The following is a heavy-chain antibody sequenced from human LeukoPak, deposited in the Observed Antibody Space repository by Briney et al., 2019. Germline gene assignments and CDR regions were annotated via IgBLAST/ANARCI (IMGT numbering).Heavy chain of an antibody. V-gene: IGHV4-39*07. J-gene: IGHJ5*02. CDR1: GGSISSSSYY. CDR3: ASSLVRAVAGTIGWFDP. CDR2: IYYSGST. Sequence: SETLSLTCTVSGGSISSSSYYWGWIRQPPGKGLEWIGSIYYSGSTYYNPSLKSRVTISVDTSKNQFSLKLSSVTAADTAVYYCASSLVRAVAGTIGWFDPWGQGTLVTVSS. D-gene: IGHD6-19*01.